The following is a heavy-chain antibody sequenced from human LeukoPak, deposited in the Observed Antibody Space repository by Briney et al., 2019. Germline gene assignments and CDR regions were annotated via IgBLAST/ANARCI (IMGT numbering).Heavy chain of an antibody. CDR2: ISSGSSYI. CDR1: GFTFSNYN. J-gene: IGHJ6*03. D-gene: IGHD4-17*01. Sequence: GGSLRLSCAASGFTFSNYNMNWVRQAPGKGLEWVSSISSGSSYIYYADSVKGRFAISRDNAKNSLYPQMNSLRAEDTAVYFCARENADYEGGSYYYYMDVWGKGTTVTVSS. CDR3: ARENADYEGGSYYYYMDV. V-gene: IGHV3-21*01.